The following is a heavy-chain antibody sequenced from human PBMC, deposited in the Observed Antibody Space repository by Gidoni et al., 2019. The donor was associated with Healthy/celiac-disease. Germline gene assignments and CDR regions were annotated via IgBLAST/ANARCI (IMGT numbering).Heavy chain of an antibody. CDR2: INHRGST. CDR3: ARGLSYFDWLLWGSGWFDP. Sequence: QVQLQQWGAGLLKPSETLSLTCAVYGGYFSGYYWSWIRQPPGKGLEWIGEINHRGSTNYNPSLKSRVTISVETSKSQFSLKLSSVTAADTAVYYCARGLSYFDWLLWGSGWFDPWGQGTLVTVSS. J-gene: IGHJ5*02. D-gene: IGHD3-9*01. V-gene: IGHV4-34*01. CDR1: GGYFSGYY.